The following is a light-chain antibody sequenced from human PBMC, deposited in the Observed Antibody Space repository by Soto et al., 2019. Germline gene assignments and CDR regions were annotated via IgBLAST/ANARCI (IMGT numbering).Light chain of an antibody. V-gene: IGLV2-14*01. CDR1: SSDVGGYNY. CDR3: NSFTSSSTWV. CDR2: EVS. Sequence: QSALTQPASVSGSPGQSITISCTGTSSDVGGYNYVSWYQQHPGKAPKLMIYEVSYRPSGISNRFAGSKSGNTASLTISGHQADDEADYYCNSFTSSSTWVFGGGTKLTVL. J-gene: IGLJ3*02.